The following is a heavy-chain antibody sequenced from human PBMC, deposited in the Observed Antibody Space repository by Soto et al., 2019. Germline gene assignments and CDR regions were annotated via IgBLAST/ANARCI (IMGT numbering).Heavy chain of an antibody. CDR2: ISWNSGSI. V-gene: IGHV3-9*01. CDR1: GFTLGEYA. Sequence: SLRLSCAASGFTLGEYAMHWVRQAPGKGLEWVSGISWNSGSIGYADSVKGRFTISRANAKNSLYLQMNSLRAEDTALYYCAKDGLNYGSTPQYGIDVSGQRTTVTVSS. J-gene: IGHJ6*02. CDR3: AKDGLNYGSTPQYGIDV. D-gene: IGHD3-10*01.